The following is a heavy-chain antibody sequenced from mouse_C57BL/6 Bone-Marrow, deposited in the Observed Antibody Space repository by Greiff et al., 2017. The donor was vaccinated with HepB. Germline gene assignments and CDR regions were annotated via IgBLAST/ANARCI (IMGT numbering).Heavy chain of an antibody. CDR1: GYTFTDYE. CDR2: IDPETGGT. CDR3: TRTITTVGAMDY. J-gene: IGHJ4*01. Sequence: QVQLQQSGAELVRPGASVTLSCKASGYTFTDYEMHWVKQTPVHGLEWIGAIDPETGGTAYNQKFKGKAILTADKSSSTAYMELRSLTSEDSAVYYCTRTITTVGAMDYWGQGTSVTVSS. D-gene: IGHD1-1*01. V-gene: IGHV1-15*01.